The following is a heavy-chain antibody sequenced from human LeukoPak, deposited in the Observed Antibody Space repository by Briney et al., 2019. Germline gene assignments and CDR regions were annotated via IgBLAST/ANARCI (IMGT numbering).Heavy chain of an antibody. CDR3: ARTGAYSSSWSIDY. CDR2: IYYSGSA. D-gene: IGHD6-13*01. Sequence: SETLSLTCTVSGGSISSYYWSWIRQPPGKGLEWIEYIYYSGSANYNPSLKSRVTMSLDTSKNQFSLKLSSVTAADTAVYYCARTGAYSSSWSIDYWGQGTLVTVSS. CDR1: GGSISSYY. V-gene: IGHV4-59*01. J-gene: IGHJ4*02.